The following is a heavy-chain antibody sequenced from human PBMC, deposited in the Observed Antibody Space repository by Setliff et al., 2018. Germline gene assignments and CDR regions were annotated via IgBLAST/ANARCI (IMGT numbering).Heavy chain of an antibody. D-gene: IGHD6-19*01. CDR2: INPHSGGT. CDR1: GYPLTAYY. Sequence: ASVKVSCKASGYPLTAYYIHWVRQAPGQGLEWMGWINPHSGGTNFPRTFQGRVTMTRDTSINTAYMELSTLTSDDTAVYFCARATRDSGGWYYEYNWFDPWGQGTLVTVSS. J-gene: IGHJ5*02. CDR3: ARATRDSGGWYYEYNWFDP. V-gene: IGHV1-2*02.